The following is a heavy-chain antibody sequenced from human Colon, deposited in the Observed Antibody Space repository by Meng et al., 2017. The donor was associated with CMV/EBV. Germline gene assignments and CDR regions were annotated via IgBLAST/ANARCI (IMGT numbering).Heavy chain of an antibody. CDR1: GYTFTSYA. CDR3: ARDILAPATRGAY. CDR2: INPNSGGT. V-gene: IGHV1-2*02. Sequence: ASVKVSCKASGYTFTSYAISWVRQAPGQGLEWMGRINPNSGGTNYAQKFQGRVTMTRETSISTAFMEVSRLRSDDTAVYYCARDILAPATRGAYWGQGTLVTVSS. J-gene: IGHJ4*02. D-gene: IGHD2-15*01.